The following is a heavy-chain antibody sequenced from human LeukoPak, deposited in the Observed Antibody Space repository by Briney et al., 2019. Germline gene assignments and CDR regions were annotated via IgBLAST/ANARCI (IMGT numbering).Heavy chain of an antibody. CDR1: GFTFSSRA. J-gene: IGHJ4*02. CDR3: VKRGYDFWSGYYTDY. V-gene: IGHV3-30*04. CDR2: ISYDGSKK. D-gene: IGHD3-3*01. Sequence: PGRSLRLSCAASGFTFSSRAMHWVRQAPGKGLEWVAVISYDGSKKYYADSVKGRFTISRGNSKNTLSLQMNSLRTEDTAVYYCVKRGYDFWSGYYTDYWGQGTLVTVSS.